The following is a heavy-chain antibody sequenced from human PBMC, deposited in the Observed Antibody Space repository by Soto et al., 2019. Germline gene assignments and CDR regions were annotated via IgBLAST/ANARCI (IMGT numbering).Heavy chain of an antibody. D-gene: IGHD4-17*01. CDR1: GFSLDEYG. J-gene: IGHJ5*01. V-gene: IGHV3-20*04. CDR2: MHRNGNST. CDR3: ARDHRWGYEYGDYGDS. Sequence: EVQLVESGGGVVRPGGSLRLACVVSGFSLDEYGMSWVRQAPGKGPEWVSGMHRNGNSTGYADSVKGRFTISRDDAKNSLYMQRNSRRAEDTAFYYCARDHRWGYEYGDYGDSWGHGTLVTVSS.